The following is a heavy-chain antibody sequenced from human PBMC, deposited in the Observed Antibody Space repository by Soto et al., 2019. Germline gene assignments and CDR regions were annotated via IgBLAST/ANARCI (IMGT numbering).Heavy chain of an antibody. CDR2: ISSSGSTI. J-gene: IGHJ6*02. CDR3: ASGYYYGSGSYWRDYGMDV. CDR1: GFTFSDYY. V-gene: IGHV3-11*01. Sequence: GGSLRLSCAASGFTFSDYYMSWIRQAPGKGLEWVSYISSSGSTIYYADSVKGRFTISRDNAKNSLYLRMNSLRAEDTAVYYCASGYYYGSGSYWRDYGMDVWGQGTTVTVSS. D-gene: IGHD3-10*01.